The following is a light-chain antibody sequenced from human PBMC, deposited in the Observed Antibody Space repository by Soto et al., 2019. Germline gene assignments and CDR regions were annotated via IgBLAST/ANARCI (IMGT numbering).Light chain of an antibody. CDR2: LGS. CDR1: QSLLLSNGYNY. CDR3: MQGVQTPPT. Sequence: DIVMTQFPLSLPVTPGEPASISCRSSQSLLLSNGYNYLDWYLQKPGQSPQLLIYLGSNRASGVPDRFSGSGSGTDFTLKISRMEAEDVGVYYCMQGVQTPPTFGQGTKVEIK. J-gene: IGKJ1*01. V-gene: IGKV2-28*01.